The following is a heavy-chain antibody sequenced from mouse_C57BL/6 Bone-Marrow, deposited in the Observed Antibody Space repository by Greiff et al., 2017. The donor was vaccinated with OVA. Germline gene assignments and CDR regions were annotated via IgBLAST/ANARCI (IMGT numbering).Heavy chain of an antibody. CDR2: ISYDGSN. CDR3: ARDRAYYGNYVY. D-gene: IGHD2-10*01. Sequence: EVKLQESGPGLVKPSQSLSLTCSVAGYSITSGYYWNWIRQFPGNKLEWMGYISYDGSNNYNPSLKNRISITRDTSKNQFFLKLNSVTTEDTATYYCARDRAYYGNYVYWGQGTLVTVSA. CDR1: GYSITSGYY. J-gene: IGHJ3*01. V-gene: IGHV3-6*01.